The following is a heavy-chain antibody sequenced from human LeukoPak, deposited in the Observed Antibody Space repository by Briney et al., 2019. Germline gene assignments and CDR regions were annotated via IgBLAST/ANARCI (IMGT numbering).Heavy chain of an antibody. Sequence: SETLSLTCTVSGGSISSYYWSWIRQPPGKGLEWIGYISYSGTTYYNPSLKSRVTISLDTSKNQFSLKLSSVTAADTAVYYCARGGYGDHSGAFDIWGQGTMVTVSS. CDR3: ARGGYGDHSGAFDI. V-gene: IGHV4-59*12. D-gene: IGHD4-17*01. CDR2: ISYSGTT. CDR1: GGSISSYY. J-gene: IGHJ3*02.